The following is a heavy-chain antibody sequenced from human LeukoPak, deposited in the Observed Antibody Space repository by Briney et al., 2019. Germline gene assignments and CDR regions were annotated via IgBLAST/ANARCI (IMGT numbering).Heavy chain of an antibody. D-gene: IGHD3-16*02. J-gene: IGHJ5*02. CDR3: ARDLGWGSYRNH. CDR2: INSDGTTT. CDR1: GFSFSSSW. Sequence: GGSLRLSCAASGFSFSSSWMHWVRQAPGQGLAWVSRINSDGTTTHYADSVKGRFTISRDNAKNTVYLQMNSLRPEDAAVYYCARDLGWGSYRNHWGQGTLVTVSS. V-gene: IGHV3-74*01.